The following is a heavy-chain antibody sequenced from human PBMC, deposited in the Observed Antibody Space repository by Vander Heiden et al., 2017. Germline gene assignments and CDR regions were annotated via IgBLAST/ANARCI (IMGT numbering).Heavy chain of an antibody. CDR2: ISPVGATT. CDR3: ARGRPESGTLIIPDY. Sequence: QVRLVQSGAEVTKAGASVTVSCKASGYPFASYFMNWVRQVPGQGLEWMGIISPVGATTKYAQKFQGRVTVTRDTSTSTVYMELSGLRSDDTAVYFCARGRPESGTLIIPDYWGQGTLVTVSS. J-gene: IGHJ4*02. CDR1: GYPFASYF. D-gene: IGHD3-10*01. V-gene: IGHV1-46*01.